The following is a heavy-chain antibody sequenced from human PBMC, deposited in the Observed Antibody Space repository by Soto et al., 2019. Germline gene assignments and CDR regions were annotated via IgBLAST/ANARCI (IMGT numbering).Heavy chain of an antibody. CDR1: GYTFTSYY. D-gene: IGHD3-9*01. CDR2: INPSGGST. CDR3: ARGNYDILTGYYGNNFDY. J-gene: IGHJ4*02. V-gene: IGHV1-46*01. Sequence: ASVKVSCKASGYTFTSYYMHWVRQAPGQGLEWMGIINPSGGSTSYAQKFQGRVTMTRDTSTSTVYMELSSLRSEDTAVYYCARGNYDILTGYYGNNFDYWGQGTLVTVSS.